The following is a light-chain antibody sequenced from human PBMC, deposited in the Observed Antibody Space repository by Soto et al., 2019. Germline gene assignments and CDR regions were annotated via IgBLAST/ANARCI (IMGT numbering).Light chain of an antibody. Sequence: EIVWTKSPGTLSLSPGERATLSCRASQSVRNNYLAWYQQIPGQAPRLLIRRASHRATGIPDRFSGSGSGTDFTLTISRLEPEDFAVYYCQQYCSPPQPFGQRTKLQIK. CDR1: QSVRNNY. V-gene: IGKV3-20*01. J-gene: IGKJ2*01. CDR2: RAS. CDR3: QQYCSPPQP.